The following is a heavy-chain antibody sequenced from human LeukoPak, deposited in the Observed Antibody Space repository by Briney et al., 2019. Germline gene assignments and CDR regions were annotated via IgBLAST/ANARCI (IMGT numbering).Heavy chain of an antibody. CDR2: IYSDSST. D-gene: IGHD6-19*01. J-gene: IGHJ6*03. V-gene: IGHV3-66*02. CDR3: ARGSNAVAGTTYYYYYMDV. Sequence: GGSLRRSGAASGFTGSTNYMSWVRQAPGKGLEWVSVIYSDSSTYYADSVKGRFTISRDNSKNTLYLQMDSLRAEDTAVYYCARGSNAVAGTTYYYYYMDVWGKGTTVTVSS. CDR1: GFTGSTNY.